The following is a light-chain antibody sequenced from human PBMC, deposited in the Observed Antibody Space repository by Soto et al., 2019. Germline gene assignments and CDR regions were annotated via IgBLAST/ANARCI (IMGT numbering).Light chain of an antibody. V-gene: IGLV2-8*01. J-gene: IGLJ2*01. CDR1: SGDVGSYRF. CDR2: EVT. Sequence: QLVLTQPPSASGSPGQSVTISCTGTSGDVGSYRFVSWYQQHPGKAPKLLIYEVTKRPSGVPDRFSASTSDNTASLTVSGLQADDEADYYCSSYAGNNNVIFGGGTKVTVL. CDR3: SSYAGNNNVI.